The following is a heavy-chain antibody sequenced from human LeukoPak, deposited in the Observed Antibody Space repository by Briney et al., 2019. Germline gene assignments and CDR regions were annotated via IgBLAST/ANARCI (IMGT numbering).Heavy chain of an antibody. D-gene: IGHD6-13*01. CDR3: AKVGYSTNWPYFDY. V-gene: IGHV3-30*18. Sequence: PGRSLRLPCAASGFTFSSYGMHWVRQAPGKGLEWVGVISYDGTNKNYADSVKGRFTISRDNSKNTLYLQMNSLRAEDTAVYYCAKVGYSTNWPYFDYWVQGTLVTVSS. CDR2: ISYDGTNK. CDR1: GFTFSSYG. J-gene: IGHJ4*02.